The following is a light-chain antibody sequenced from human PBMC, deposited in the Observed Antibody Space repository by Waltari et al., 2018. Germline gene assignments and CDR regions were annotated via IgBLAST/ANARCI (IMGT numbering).Light chain of an antibody. CDR3: QKYHDWPRT. Sequence: EIVMTQSPATLSVSPGERATLSCRASQSVSSILAWFQQKRGQAPRLLFYVASTRATGVPARFSGSGSGTEFNLTISSLQSEDLAVYYCQKYHDWPRTFGQGTKVEIK. J-gene: IGKJ1*01. CDR1: QSVSSI. CDR2: VAS. V-gene: IGKV3-15*01.